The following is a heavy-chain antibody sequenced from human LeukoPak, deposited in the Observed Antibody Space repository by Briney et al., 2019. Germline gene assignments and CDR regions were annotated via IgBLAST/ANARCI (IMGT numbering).Heavy chain of an antibody. V-gene: IGHV3-23*01. CDR1: GFTFVDYA. D-gene: IGHD1-26*01. J-gene: IGHJ4*02. Sequence: GGSLRLSCAASGFTFVDYAMSWVRQAPGKGLEWVSAISGSGGSTYYADSVKGRFTISRDNSKNTLYLQMNSLRAEDTAVYYCATHRGSYYDEVDYWGQGTPVTVSS. CDR3: ATHRGSYYDEVDY. CDR2: ISGSGGST.